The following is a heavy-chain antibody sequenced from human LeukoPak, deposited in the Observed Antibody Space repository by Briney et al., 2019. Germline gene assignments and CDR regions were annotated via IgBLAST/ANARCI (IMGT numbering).Heavy chain of an antibody. J-gene: IGHJ1*01. CDR3: ARDLSTVTTAYLHH. CDR1: GFTFSSYS. CDR2: ISSSSRHI. V-gene: IGHV3-21*04. D-gene: IGHD4-17*01. Sequence: GGSLRLSCAASGFTFSSYSMNWVRQAPGKGLEWVSSISSSSRHIYYADSVKGRFTIFRDDAKNSLFLQMDSLRVEDTAMYYCARDLSTVTTAYLHHWGQGPLLTVSS.